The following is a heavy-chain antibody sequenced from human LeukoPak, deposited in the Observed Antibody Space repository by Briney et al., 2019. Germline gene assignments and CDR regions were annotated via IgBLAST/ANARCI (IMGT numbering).Heavy chain of an antibody. CDR1: GGSITNSSYH. Sequence: SETLSLTCSVSGGSITNSSYHWGWIRQPPGRGLEWIGHVFYSGSAYSNPSLKSRVNISVDTSKNQFSLKLSSVTAADTAVYYCARGRDYVWGSYHPDAFDIWGQGTMVTVSS. J-gene: IGHJ3*02. D-gene: IGHD3-16*02. CDR3: ARGRDYVWGSYHPDAFDI. V-gene: IGHV4-39*07. CDR2: VFYSGSA.